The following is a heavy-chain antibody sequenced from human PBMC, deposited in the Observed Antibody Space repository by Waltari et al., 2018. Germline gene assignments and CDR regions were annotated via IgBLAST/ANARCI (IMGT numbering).Heavy chain of an antibody. CDR2: IYYSGST. Sequence: QVQLQESGPGLVKPSETLSLTCTVSGGSISSYYWSWIRQPPGKGLEWIGYIYYSGSTNYNPSLKSRVTISVDTSKNQFSLKLSSVTAADTAVYYCARTYGSGSYYQYYYYMDVWGKGTTVTVSS. CDR1: GGSISSYY. CDR3: ARTYGSGSYYQYYYYMDV. J-gene: IGHJ6*03. D-gene: IGHD3-10*01. V-gene: IGHV4-59*01.